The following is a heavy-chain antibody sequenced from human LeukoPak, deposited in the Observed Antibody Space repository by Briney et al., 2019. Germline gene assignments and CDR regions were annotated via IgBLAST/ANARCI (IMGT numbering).Heavy chain of an antibody. Sequence: GMSLRLSCTASGVTRSSYGMHWVRQAPGKGLEGGAVTSYDGSNEYYADSMKGRFTVSRDNSKNTLYLQMNGLRTEDTAVYYCAKDSSRWAFDSWGQGTLVTVSS. CDR2: TSYDGSNE. CDR3: AKDSSRWAFDS. D-gene: IGHD6-13*01. J-gene: IGHJ4*02. V-gene: IGHV3-30*18. CDR1: GVTRSSYG.